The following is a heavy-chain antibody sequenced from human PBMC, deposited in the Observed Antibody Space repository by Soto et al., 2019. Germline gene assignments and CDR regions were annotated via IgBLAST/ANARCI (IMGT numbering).Heavy chain of an antibody. D-gene: IGHD2-21*02. V-gene: IGHV4-61*01. CDR1: GGSVSSGSYY. CDR3: AREVPPAVVVVTAEYYFDY. J-gene: IGHJ4*02. Sequence: SETLSLTCTVSGGSVSSGSYYWSWIRQPPGKGLEWIGYIYYSGSANYNPSLKSRVTISVDTSKNQFSLKLSSVTAADTAVYYCAREVPPAVVVVTAEYYFDYWGQGTLVTVSS. CDR2: IYYSGSA.